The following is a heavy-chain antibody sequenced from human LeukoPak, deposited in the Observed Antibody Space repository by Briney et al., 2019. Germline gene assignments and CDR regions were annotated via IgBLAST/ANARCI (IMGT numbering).Heavy chain of an antibody. V-gene: IGHV4-34*01. D-gene: IGHD4-17*01. Sequence: SETLSLTCAVYGGSFSGYYWSWIRQPPGKGLEWTGEINHSGSTNYNPSLKSRVTISVDTSKNQFSLKLSSVTAADTAVYYCARLTPYGDLFQHWGQGTLVTVSS. CDR2: INHSGST. CDR3: ARLTPYGDLFQH. J-gene: IGHJ1*01. CDR1: GGSFSGYY.